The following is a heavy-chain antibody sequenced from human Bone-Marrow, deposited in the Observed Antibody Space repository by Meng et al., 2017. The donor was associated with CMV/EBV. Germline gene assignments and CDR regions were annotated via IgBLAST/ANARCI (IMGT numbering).Heavy chain of an antibody. CDR3: AKARKSSSWYWFDP. J-gene: IGHJ5*02. V-gene: IGHV3-30*04. CDR2: ISYDGSNK. D-gene: IGHD6-13*01. CDR1: GFTFSSYA. Sequence: GGSLRLSCAASGFTFSSYAMHWVRQAPGKGLEWVAVISYDGSNKYYADSVKGRFTISRDNSKNTLYLQMNSLRAEDTAVYYCAKARKSSSWYWFDPWGQGTLVTVSS.